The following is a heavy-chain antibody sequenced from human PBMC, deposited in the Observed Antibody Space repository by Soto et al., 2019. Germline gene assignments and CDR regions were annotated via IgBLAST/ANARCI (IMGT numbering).Heavy chain of an antibody. J-gene: IGHJ6*02. Sequence: PGGSLRLSCAASGFTVSSNYMSWVRQAPGKGLEWVSVIYSGGSTYYADSVKGRFTISRDNSKNTLYLQMNSLRAEDTAVYYWARSGYPYDYGIDVWGQGTTVTVSS. CDR3: ARSGYPYDYGIDV. D-gene: IGHD3-22*01. CDR1: GFTVSSNY. CDR2: IYSGGST. V-gene: IGHV3-53*01.